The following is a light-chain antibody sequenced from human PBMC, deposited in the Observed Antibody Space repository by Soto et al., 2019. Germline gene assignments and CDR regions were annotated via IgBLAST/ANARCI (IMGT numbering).Light chain of an antibody. J-gene: IGKJ5*01. V-gene: IGKV3-20*01. CDR1: QTVSSNY. CDR3: QQYGNSLSIT. Sequence: EIVLTQSPGTLSLSPGERATLSCRATQTVSSNYLAWYQQKPGQAPRLLIYGASSRATGIPDRFSGSGSGTDCTLTISRLEPEDFAVYYCQQYGNSLSITLGQGTRLEIK. CDR2: GAS.